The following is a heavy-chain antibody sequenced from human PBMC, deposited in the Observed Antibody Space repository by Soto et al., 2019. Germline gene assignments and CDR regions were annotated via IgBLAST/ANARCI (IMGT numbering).Heavy chain of an antibody. CDR1: GFTFSSYA. V-gene: IGHV3-30-3*01. D-gene: IGHD6-19*01. CDR2: ISYDGSNK. CDR3: ASGEYSSGIFDY. Sequence: QVQLVESGGGVVQPGRSLRLSCAASGFTFSSYAMHWVRQAPGKGLEWVAVISYDGSNKYYADSVKGRFTISRDNSKNTLYLQMNRLRAEDTAVYYCASGEYSSGIFDYWGQGTLVTVSS. J-gene: IGHJ4*02.